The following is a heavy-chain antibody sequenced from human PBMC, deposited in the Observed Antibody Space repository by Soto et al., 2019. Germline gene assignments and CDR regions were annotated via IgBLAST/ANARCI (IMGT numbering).Heavy chain of an antibody. CDR3: ARHRGRNHMVRGVGYYYYGMDV. D-gene: IGHD3-10*01. CDR1: GYSFTSYW. J-gene: IGHJ6*02. V-gene: IGHV5-51*01. CDR2: IYPGDSDT. Sequence: GESLKISCKGSGYSFTSYWIGWVRQMPGKGLEWMGIIYPGDSDTRYSPSFQGQVTISADKSISTAYLQWSSLKASDTAMYYCARHRGRNHMVRGVGYYYYGMDVWGQGTTVTVSS.